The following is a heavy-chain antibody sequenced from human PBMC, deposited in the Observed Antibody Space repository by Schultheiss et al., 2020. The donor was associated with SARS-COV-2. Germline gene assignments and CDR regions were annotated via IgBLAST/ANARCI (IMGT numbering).Heavy chain of an antibody. CDR3: ARVNYGSLTLDY. CDR2: ISGSGGST. D-gene: IGHD4-17*01. V-gene: IGHV3-23*01. CDR1: GFTFSSYA. J-gene: IGHJ4*02. Sequence: GSLRLSCAASGFTFSSYAMSWVHQAPGKGLEWVSAISGSGGSTYYADSVKGRFTISRDNAKNSLYLQMNSLRAEDTAVYYCARVNYGSLTLDYWGQGTLVTVSS.